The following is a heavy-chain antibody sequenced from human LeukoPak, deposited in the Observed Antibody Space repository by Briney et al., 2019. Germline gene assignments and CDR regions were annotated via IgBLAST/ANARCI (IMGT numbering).Heavy chain of an antibody. D-gene: IGHD3-22*01. CDR3: ARDPSSELDY. CDR1: GFTFSSYI. J-gene: IGHJ4*02. Sequence: GGSLRLSCAASGFTFSSYIVNWVRQAPGKGLEWVSSISSSSSYIYYADSVKGRFTISRDNAKNSLYLQMNSLRAEDTAVYYCARDPSSELDYWGQGTLVTVSS. CDR2: ISSSSSYI. V-gene: IGHV3-21*01.